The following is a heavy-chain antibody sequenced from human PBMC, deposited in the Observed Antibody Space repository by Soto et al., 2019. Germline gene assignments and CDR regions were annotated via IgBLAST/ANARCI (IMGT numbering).Heavy chain of an antibody. D-gene: IGHD1-26*01. CDR1: GYSFIDYF. CDR2: INPKTAAT. Sequence: QVQLVQSGAEVKKSGASVKVSCKPSGYSFIDYFIQWVRQAPGQGLEWVAWINPKTAATNCAKKFQGRVSVTWDTSSTTAYMELTSLRPDDTAVYYCARIKWGLNYYNGMDVWGQGTTVIVSS. J-gene: IGHJ6*02. V-gene: IGHV1-2*02. CDR3: ARIKWGLNYYNGMDV.